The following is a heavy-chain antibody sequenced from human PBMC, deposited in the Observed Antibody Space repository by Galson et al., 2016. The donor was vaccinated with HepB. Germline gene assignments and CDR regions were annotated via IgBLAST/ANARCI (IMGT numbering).Heavy chain of an antibody. Sequence: SLRLSCAASGFTFSGHWMSWVRQTPGKGLEWVANINQARSEKYYVDSLKGRFTISRDNAKNSLYLQRNSLRAEDTAVYFCARGIVNQGRVGGRGWGMDVWGQGVTVTVSS. D-gene: IGHD6-19*01. J-gene: IGHJ6*02. CDR2: INQARSEK. V-gene: IGHV3-7*01. CDR1: GFTFSGHW. CDR3: ARGIVNQGRVGGRGWGMDV.